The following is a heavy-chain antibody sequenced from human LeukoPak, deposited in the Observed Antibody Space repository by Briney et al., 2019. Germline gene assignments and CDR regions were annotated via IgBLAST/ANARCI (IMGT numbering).Heavy chain of an antibody. CDR2: INQNGNEK. D-gene: IGHD3-3*01. CDR3: AGGPGFLIDC. V-gene: IGHV3-7*01. J-gene: IGHJ4*01. Sequence: GGSLRLSCAASGFTFSSYWMSWVRRAPGKGLEWIANINQNGNEKNYLDSMKGRLTISRDNANNLVFLQMNSLRIEDTAVYYCAGGPGFLIDCWGHGALVTVSS. CDR1: GFTFSSYW.